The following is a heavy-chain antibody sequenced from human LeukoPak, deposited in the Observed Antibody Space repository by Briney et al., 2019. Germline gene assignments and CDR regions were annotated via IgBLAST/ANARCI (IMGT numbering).Heavy chain of an antibody. V-gene: IGHV1-18*01. D-gene: IGHD6-13*01. J-gene: IGHJ4*02. Sequence: ASVKVSCKASGYTFINYGISWVRQAPGQGLEWMGWISAYNGNTNSAQKLQGRVTVTTDTSTSTAYMELRSLRSDDTAVYYCARRWDIAAAELDYWGQGTLVTVSS. CDR1: GYTFINYG. CDR3: ARRWDIAAAELDY. CDR2: ISAYNGNT.